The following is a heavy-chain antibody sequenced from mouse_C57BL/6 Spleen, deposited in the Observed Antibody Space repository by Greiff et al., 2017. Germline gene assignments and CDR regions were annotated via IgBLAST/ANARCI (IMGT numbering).Heavy chain of an antibody. V-gene: IGHV14-4*01. CDR1: GFNIKDDY. J-gene: IGHJ4*01. Sequence: VQLQQSGAELVRPGASVKLSCTASGFNIKDDYMHWVKQRPEQGLEWIGWIDPENGDTEYASKFQGKATITADTSSNTAYLPLSSLTSEDTAVYYCTTGYYGSSYFRGQGTSVTVSS. D-gene: IGHD1-1*01. CDR2: IDPENGDT. CDR3: TTGYYGSSYF.